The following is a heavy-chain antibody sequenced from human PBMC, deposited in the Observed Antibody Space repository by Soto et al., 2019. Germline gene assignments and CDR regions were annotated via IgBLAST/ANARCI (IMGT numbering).Heavy chain of an antibody. J-gene: IGHJ4*02. Sequence: GGSLRLSCAASGFTFSNYGLHWVRQAPGKGLEWVAVIWYDGNNKYYADSVKGRFTISRDNSNNTLYVQMTSLRAEDTAVYYCARGLHSLFDYWGQGTLVTVSS. CDR1: GFTFSNYG. CDR2: IWYDGNNK. CDR3: ARGLHSLFDY. D-gene: IGHD2-21*01. V-gene: IGHV3-33*01.